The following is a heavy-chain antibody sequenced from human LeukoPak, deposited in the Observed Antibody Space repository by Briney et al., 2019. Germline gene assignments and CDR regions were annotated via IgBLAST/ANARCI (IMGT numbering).Heavy chain of an antibody. D-gene: IGHD3-10*01. J-gene: IGHJ4*02. CDR2: INWNGGSR. V-gene: IGHV3-20*04. Sequence: PGGSLRLSCAASGFTFDDYGMSWVRQAPGKGLEWVSGINWNGGSRGYADSVKGRFTISRDNAEDSLYLQMNSLRAEDTALYYCARGGDYYGSGSYQYYFDYWAQGTLVTVSS. CDR3: ARGGDYYGSGSYQYYFDY. CDR1: GFTFDDYG.